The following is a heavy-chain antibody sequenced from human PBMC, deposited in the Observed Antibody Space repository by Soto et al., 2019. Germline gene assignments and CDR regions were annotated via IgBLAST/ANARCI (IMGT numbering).Heavy chain of an antibody. CDR1: GYTFTSYG. CDR3: AREWSGEELEPSQFDY. J-gene: IGHJ4*02. V-gene: IGHV1-18*01. CDR2: ISAYNGNT. Sequence: QVQLAQSGAEVKKPGASVKVSCKASGYTFTSYGISWVRQAPGQGLEWMGWISAYNGNTNYAQKLQGRVTMTTDTSTSTAYMELRSLRSDDTAVYYCAREWSGEELEPSQFDYWGQGTLVTVSS. D-gene: IGHD1-1*01.